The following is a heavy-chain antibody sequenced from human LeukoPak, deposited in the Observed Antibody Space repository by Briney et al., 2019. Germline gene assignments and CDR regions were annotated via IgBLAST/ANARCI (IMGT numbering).Heavy chain of an antibody. Sequence: GGSLRLSCAVSGFTFSDSWMTWVRQAPGKGLEWVANIKPDGSEKYYVDSVKGRFTISRDNAKSSLYLQMNSLRAEDTAVYYCARITHYYESGGRYYSCFDYWGQGTLATVSS. CDR3: ARITHYYESGGRYYSCFDY. D-gene: IGHD3-22*01. V-gene: IGHV3-7*05. CDR1: GFTFSDSW. CDR2: IKPDGSEK. J-gene: IGHJ4*02.